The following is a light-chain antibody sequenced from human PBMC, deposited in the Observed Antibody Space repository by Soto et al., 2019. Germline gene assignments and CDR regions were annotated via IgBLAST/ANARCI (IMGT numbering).Light chain of an antibody. CDR2: DDS. Sequence: SYELTQPPSVSVAPGQTARITCGGNKIGTKSVHWYQQKPGQAPVLVVFDDSDRPSGIPERFSGSNSGNTATLTISRVEAGDEADYHCQVWDSSTDQNVVFGGGTQLTVL. CDR1: KIGTKS. J-gene: IGLJ2*01. V-gene: IGLV3-21*02. CDR3: QVWDSSTDQNVV.